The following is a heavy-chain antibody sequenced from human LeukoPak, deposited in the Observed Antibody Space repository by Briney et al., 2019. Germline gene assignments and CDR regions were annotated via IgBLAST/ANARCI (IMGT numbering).Heavy chain of an antibody. CDR2: IYYSGST. Sequence: SETLSLTRTVSGGSISSGDYYWSWIRQPPGKGLEWIGYIYYSGSTYYNPSLKSRVTISVDTSKNQFSLKLSSVTAADTAVYYCARDVYCSSTSCYPHWGQGTLVTVSS. V-gene: IGHV4-30-4*08. J-gene: IGHJ4*02. CDR3: ARDVYCSSTSCYPH. CDR1: GGSISSGDYY. D-gene: IGHD2-2*01.